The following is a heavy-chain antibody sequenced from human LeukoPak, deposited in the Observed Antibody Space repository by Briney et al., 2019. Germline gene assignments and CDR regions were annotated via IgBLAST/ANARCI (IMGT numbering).Heavy chain of an antibody. CDR2: IYYNEIA. CDR1: GASVSSSDYY. D-gene: IGHD3-10*01. J-gene: IGHJ6*02. Sequence: SQTLSLTCIVSGASVSSSDYYWSWIRQHPGRGLEWIGYIYYNEIANYKPSLKGRVTISLETSKNQFSLKLTSVTAADTAVYYCTKMMIRDYGMDVWGQGTTVTVSS. CDR3: TKMMIRDYGMDV. V-gene: IGHV4-31*03.